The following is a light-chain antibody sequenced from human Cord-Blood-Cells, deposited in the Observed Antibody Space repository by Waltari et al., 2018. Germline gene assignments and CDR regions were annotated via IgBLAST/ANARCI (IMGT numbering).Light chain of an antibody. CDR1: STDVGGDNY. CDR3: SSYTSSSTL. Sequence: QSALIQPASVSGSPGPSITISCTRTSTDVGGDNYVSWYQQHPGKAPKLMIYDVSNRPSGVSNRFSGSKSGNTASLTISGLQAEDEADYYCSSYTSSSTLFGGGTKLTVL. CDR2: DVS. V-gene: IGLV2-14*03. J-gene: IGLJ3*02.